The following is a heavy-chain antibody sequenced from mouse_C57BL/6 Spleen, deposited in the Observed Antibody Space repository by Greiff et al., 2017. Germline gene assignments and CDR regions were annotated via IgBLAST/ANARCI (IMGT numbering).Heavy chain of an antibody. CDR2: IDPNSGGT. CDR1: GYTFTSYW. J-gene: IGHJ3*01. V-gene: IGHV1-72*01. CDR3: ARERDYGSRGACFAY. Sequence: VQLQQPGTELVKPGASVKLSCKASGYTFTSYWMHWVKQRPGRGLEWIGRIDPNSGGTKYNEKFKSKATLTVDKPSSTAYMQLSSLTSEDSAVYYCARERDYGSRGACFAYWGQGTLVTVSA. D-gene: IGHD1-1*01.